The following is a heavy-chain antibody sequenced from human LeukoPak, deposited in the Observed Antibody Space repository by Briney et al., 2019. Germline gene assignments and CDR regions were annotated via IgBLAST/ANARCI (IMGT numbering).Heavy chain of an antibody. D-gene: IGHD3-10*01. CDR2: IYYSGTT. CDR3: AREKRILWFGELPLAYNWFDP. J-gene: IGHJ5*02. CDR1: GGSISNYY. Sequence: SETLSLTCTVSGGSISNYYWNWIRQPPGKGLEWIGYIYYSGTTNYNPSLKSRVSMSVDTSKNQFSLKLSSVTAADTAVYYCAREKRILWFGELPLAYNWFDPWGQGTLVTVSS. V-gene: IGHV4-59*12.